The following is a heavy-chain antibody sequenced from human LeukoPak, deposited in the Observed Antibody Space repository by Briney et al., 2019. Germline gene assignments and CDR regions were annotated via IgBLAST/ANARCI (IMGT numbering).Heavy chain of an antibody. Sequence: SETLSLTCAVYGGSFSGYYWSWIRQPPGKGLEWIGEINHSGSTNYNPSLKSRVTISVDTSKNQFSLKLSPVTAADTAVYYCARGRTDYYYYYMDVWGKGTTVTVSS. CDR3: ARGRTDYYYYYMDV. J-gene: IGHJ6*03. V-gene: IGHV4-34*01. CDR2: INHSGST. D-gene: IGHD1-1*01. CDR1: GGSFSGYY.